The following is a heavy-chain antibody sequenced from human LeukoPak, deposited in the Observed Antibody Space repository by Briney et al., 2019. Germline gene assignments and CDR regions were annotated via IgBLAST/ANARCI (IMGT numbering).Heavy chain of an antibody. D-gene: IGHD1-14*01. CDR2: IIPIFGTA. CDR1: GGTFSSYA. Sequence: SVKVSCKASGGTFSSYAISWVRQAPGQGLEWMGGIIPIFGTANYAQKFQGRVAITADESTSTAYMELSSLRSEDTAVYYCARRTRNGMDVWGQGTTVTVSS. J-gene: IGHJ6*02. CDR3: ARRTRNGMDV. V-gene: IGHV1-69*13.